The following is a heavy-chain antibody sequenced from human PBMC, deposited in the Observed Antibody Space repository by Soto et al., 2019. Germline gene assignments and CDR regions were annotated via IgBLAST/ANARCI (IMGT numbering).Heavy chain of an antibody. CDR2: ISPMFGAA. V-gene: IGHV1-69*19. D-gene: IGHD3-10*01. CDR1: GGTFNTYA. Sequence: QVQLVQSGAEMKKPGSSVKVSCQSSGGTFNTYAMNWVRQAPGQGPEWMGDISPMFGAANYAPKFQGRVTITADESTCTSYMQFSSLTSEDTALYFCAREVQVHTPAFVYWGQGTLVTVSS. J-gene: IGHJ4*02. CDR3: AREVQVHTPAFVY.